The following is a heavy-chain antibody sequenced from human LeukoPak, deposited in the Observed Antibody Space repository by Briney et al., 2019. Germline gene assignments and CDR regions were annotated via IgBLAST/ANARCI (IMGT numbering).Heavy chain of an antibody. CDR1: GFTFSSYA. CDR2: ISYDGSNK. J-gene: IGHJ4*02. Sequence: GRSLRLSCAASGFTFSSYAMHWVRQAPGKGLEWVAVISYDGSNKYYADSVKGRFTISRDNSKNTLYLQMNSLRAEDTAVYYCARPAHRWSSSWYYFDYWGQGTLVTVSS. CDR3: ARPAHRWSSSWYYFDY. D-gene: IGHD6-13*01. V-gene: IGHV3-30*04.